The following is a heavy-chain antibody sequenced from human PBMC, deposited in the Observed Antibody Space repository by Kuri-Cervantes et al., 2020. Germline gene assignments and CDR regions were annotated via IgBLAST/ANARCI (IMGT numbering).Heavy chain of an antibody. D-gene: IGHD4-11*01. CDR2: ISYDGSNK. CDR3: ARGVGYSNSGRFDP. Sequence: GESLKISCAASGSTFSSYAMHWVRQAPGKGLEWVAVISYDGSNKYYADSVKGRFTISRDNSKNTLYLQMNSLRAEDTAVYYCARGVGYSNSGRFDPWGQGTLVTVSS. J-gene: IGHJ5*02. CDR1: GSTFSSYA. V-gene: IGHV3-30-3*01.